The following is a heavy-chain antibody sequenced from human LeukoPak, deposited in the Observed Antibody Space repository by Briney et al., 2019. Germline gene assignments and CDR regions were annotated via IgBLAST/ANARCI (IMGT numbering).Heavy chain of an antibody. CDR2: IKEDGSML. CDR1: GFTFSSFW. V-gene: IGHV3-7*04. CDR3: ARVVTWFDP. Sequence: GGSLRLSCAASGFTFSSFWMSWVRQAPGKGLEWVAHIKEDGSMLSYVDSVKGRFTISRDNAKNSVCLQMNSLRAEDTAVYYCARVVTWFDPWGQGSLVTVSS. J-gene: IGHJ5*02.